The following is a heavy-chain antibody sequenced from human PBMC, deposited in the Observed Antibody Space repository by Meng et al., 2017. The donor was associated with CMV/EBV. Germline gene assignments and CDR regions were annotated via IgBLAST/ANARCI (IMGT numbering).Heavy chain of an antibody. CDR2: IYSGGST. D-gene: IGHD6-6*01. CDR1: GFTVSSNY. J-gene: IGHJ6*02. V-gene: IGHV3-53*01. CDR3: AGSSSSYYYYGMDV. Sequence: GGSLRLSCAASGFTVSSNYMSWVRQAPGKGLEWVSVIYSGGSTYYADSVKGRFTISRDNSKNTLYLQMNGLRAEDTAVYYCAGSSSSYYYYGMDVWGQGTTVTVSS.